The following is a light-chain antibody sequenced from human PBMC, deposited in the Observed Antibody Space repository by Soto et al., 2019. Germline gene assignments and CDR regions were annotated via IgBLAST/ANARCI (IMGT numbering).Light chain of an antibody. V-gene: IGKV1-5*01. CDR2: EAS. Sequence: DIQMTQSPSTLSASVGDRVTITCRASQSISSWLAWYQQKPGKAPKLLIYEASSLESGVPSRFSGSGYGTDFSLTISSLQPDDFATYYCQQYNRYLTFGRGTKVDIK. CDR3: QQYNRYLT. J-gene: IGKJ4*01. CDR1: QSISSW.